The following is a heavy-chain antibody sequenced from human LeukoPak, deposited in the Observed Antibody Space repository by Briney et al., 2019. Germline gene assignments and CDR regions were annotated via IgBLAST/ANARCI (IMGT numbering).Heavy chain of an antibody. D-gene: IGHD6-19*01. CDR3: ARGDLAVAGKGFDY. CDR1: GGSISSGSYY. Sequence: SETLSLTCTVSGGSISSGSYYWSWIRQPAGKGLEWIGRIYYSGSTYYNPSLKSRVTISVDTSKNQFSLKLSSVTAADTAVYYCARGDLAVAGKGFDYWGQGTLVTVSS. CDR2: IYYSGST. J-gene: IGHJ4*02. V-gene: IGHV4-39*01.